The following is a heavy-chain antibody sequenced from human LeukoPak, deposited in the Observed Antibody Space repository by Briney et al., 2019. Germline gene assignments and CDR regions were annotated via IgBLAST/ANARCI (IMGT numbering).Heavy chain of an antibody. V-gene: IGHV4-39*02. CDR3: ARDPTAGVKRAWFEP. Sequence: SETLSHTCTLSGGYIQSSGYYWGWIRQPPGKGLEWIGSIYYSGSTYYNPSLKSRVTISVDTSKNQFSLKLSSVAAADTAVYYCARDPTAGVKRAWFEPWGQETLVTVSS. CDR2: IYYSGST. CDR1: GGYIQSSGYY. J-gene: IGHJ5*02. D-gene: IGHD6-25*01.